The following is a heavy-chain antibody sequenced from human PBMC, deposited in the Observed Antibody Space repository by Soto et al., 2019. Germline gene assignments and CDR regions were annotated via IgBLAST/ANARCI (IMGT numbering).Heavy chain of an antibody. CDR1: GFTFSAYW. CDR2: ISDDGSTA. Sequence: GGSLRLSCAVSGFTFSAYWMHWVRQVPGKGLTWVSRISDDGSTATYADSVKGRFIISRDNAKNSLYLEMNTLRADDSGLYYCARGPRVSSTGTGAHWGRGTLVTVSS. D-gene: IGHD1-1*01. V-gene: IGHV3-74*01. J-gene: IGHJ4*02. CDR3: ARGPRVSSTGTGAH.